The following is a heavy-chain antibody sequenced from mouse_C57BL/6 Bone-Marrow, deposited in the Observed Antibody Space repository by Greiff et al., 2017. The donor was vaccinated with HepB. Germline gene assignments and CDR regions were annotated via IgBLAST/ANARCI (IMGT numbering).Heavy chain of an antibody. CDR3: ARDGKRYYGRGYFDV. CDR1: GYTFTSYW. Sequence: QVQLQQPGAELVKPGASVKLSCKASGYTFTSYWMQWVKQRPGQGLEWIGEIDPSDSYTNYNQKFKGKATLTVDTSSSTAYMQLSSLTSEDSAVYYCARDGKRYYGRGYFDVWGTGTTVTVSP. J-gene: IGHJ1*03. CDR2: IDPSDSYT. V-gene: IGHV1-50*01. D-gene: IGHD1-1*01.